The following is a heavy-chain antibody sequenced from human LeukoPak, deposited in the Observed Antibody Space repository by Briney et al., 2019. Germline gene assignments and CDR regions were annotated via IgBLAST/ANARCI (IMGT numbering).Heavy chain of an antibody. CDR1: GFTFSSYE. Sequence: GGSLRLSCAASGFTFSSYEMNWVRQAPGKGLEWVSYISSSGSTIYYADSVKGRFTISRDNAKNSLYLQMNSLRAEDTALYYCAREMYYYDSSGLLQYWGQGTLVTVSS. CDR2: ISSSGSTI. D-gene: IGHD3-22*01. J-gene: IGHJ4*02. CDR3: AREMYYYDSSGLLQY. V-gene: IGHV3-48*03.